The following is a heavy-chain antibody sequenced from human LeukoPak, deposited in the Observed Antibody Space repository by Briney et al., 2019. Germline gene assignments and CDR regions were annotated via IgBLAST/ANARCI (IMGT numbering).Heavy chain of an antibody. CDR2: FSDRGLST. V-gene: IGHV3-23*01. CDR1: GFTFSSYA. J-gene: IGHJ4*02. CDR3: AKLGAIAARPLSWVDY. Sequence: GGSLRLSCAASGFTFSSYAMSWVRQAPGKGLEWVSTFSDRGLSTHYADSVKGRFTISRDNSKNTVYLQMNSLRAEDTAVYYCAKLGAIAARPLSWVDYWGQGTLVTVSS. D-gene: IGHD6-6*01.